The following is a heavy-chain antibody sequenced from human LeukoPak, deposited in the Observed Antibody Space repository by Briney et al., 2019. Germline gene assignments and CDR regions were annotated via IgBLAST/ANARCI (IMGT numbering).Heavy chain of an antibody. Sequence: PGGSLRLSCAASGFTVSSNYMSWVRQAPGKGLEWVSAISGSGDSTYYADSVKGRFTISRDNSKNTLYLQMNSLRAEDTAAYYCATKGSGFWTPLDYWGQGTLVTVSS. J-gene: IGHJ4*02. V-gene: IGHV3-23*01. D-gene: IGHD3/OR15-3a*01. CDR2: ISGSGDST. CDR3: ATKGSGFWTPLDY. CDR1: GFTVSSNY.